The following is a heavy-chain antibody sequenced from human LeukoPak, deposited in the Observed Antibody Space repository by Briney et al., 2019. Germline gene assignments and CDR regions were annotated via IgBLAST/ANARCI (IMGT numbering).Heavy chain of an antibody. CDR1: GGSISSNY. J-gene: IGHJ4*02. CDR3: ARETSSSSGFDY. Sequence: SETLSLTCTVSGGSISSNYWSWIRQPPGEGLEWIGYIYYSGSTKYNPSLKSRVTISVDTSKNQFSLKLRSVTAADTAVYYCARETSSSSGFDYWGQGTLVTVSS. CDR2: IYYSGST. V-gene: IGHV4-59*01. D-gene: IGHD6-6*01.